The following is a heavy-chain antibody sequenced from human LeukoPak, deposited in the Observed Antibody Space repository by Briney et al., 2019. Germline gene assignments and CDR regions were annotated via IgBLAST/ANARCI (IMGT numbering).Heavy chain of an antibody. CDR2: INHSGST. D-gene: IGHD3-10*01. CDR3: ARVSTYYYGSGTLGY. J-gene: IGHJ4*02. V-gene: IGHV4-34*01. Sequence: SETLSLTCAVYGGSFSGYYWSWIRQPPGKGLEWIGEINHSGSTNYNPSLKSRVTISVDTSKNQFSLKLSSVTAADTAVYYCARVSTYYYGSGTLGYWGQGNPGHRLL. CDR1: GGSFSGYY.